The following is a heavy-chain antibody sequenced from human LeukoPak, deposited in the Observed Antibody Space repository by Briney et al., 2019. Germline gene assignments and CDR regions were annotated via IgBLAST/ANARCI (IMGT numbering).Heavy chain of an antibody. V-gene: IGHV3-21*01. CDR3: ARDRAVLDTATPYFDY. CDR1: GFIFSSYS. Sequence: KPGGSLRLSCAASGFIFSSYSMNWVRQAPGKGLEWVSSISSSSSYIYYADSVKGRFTISRDNAKNSLYLQMNSLRAEDTAVYYCARDRAVLDTATPYFDYWGQGTLVTVSS. CDR2: ISSSSSYI. J-gene: IGHJ4*02. D-gene: IGHD5-18*01.